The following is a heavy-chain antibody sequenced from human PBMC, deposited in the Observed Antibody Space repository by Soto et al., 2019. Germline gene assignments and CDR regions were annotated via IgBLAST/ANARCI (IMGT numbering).Heavy chain of an antibody. CDR2: INPSGGST. V-gene: IGHV1-46*01. Sequence: ASVKVSCRASGYTCTDYDIHWVRQAPGQGLEWMGMINPSGGSTDYAQKFRGRVTMTRDTSAGTVYMELSSPRSEDTAVYYCARPPFPGCINAVCYPFDYWGQGTLVTVSS. J-gene: IGHJ4*02. CDR1: GYTCTDYD. D-gene: IGHD2-8*01. CDR3: ARPPFPGCINAVCYPFDY.